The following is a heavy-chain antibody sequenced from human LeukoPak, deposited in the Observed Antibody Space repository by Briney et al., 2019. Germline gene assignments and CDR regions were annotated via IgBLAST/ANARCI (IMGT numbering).Heavy chain of an antibody. CDR1: GFTFSSYG. D-gene: IGHD6-19*01. J-gene: IGHJ5*02. Sequence: GGSLRLSCAASGFTFSSYGMHWVRQAPGKGLEWVAFIRYDGSNKYYADSVKGRFTISRDNSKNTLYLQMNSLKTEDTGVYYCTTDPIAVAGTRVPLLLSAWGQGTLVTVSS. CDR2: IRYDGSNK. CDR3: TTDPIAVAGTRVPLLLSA. V-gene: IGHV3-30*02.